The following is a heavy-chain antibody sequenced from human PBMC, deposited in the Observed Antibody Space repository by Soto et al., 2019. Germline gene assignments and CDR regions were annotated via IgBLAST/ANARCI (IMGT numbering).Heavy chain of an antibody. CDR2: IIPIYASP. J-gene: IGHJ4*02. Sequence: QVQLVQSGAEVKKPGSSVKVSCKASGGTFSSNAISWVRQAPGQGLEWMGGIIPIYASPNYAQNFPRRVTVTADKATSTAYLELSRLKFADLAIYYCAVTVTGSRSPLAHWGWGTVVIVSS. D-gene: IGHD6-19*01. CDR3: AVTVTGSRSPLAH. V-gene: IGHV1-69*06. CDR1: GGTFSSNA.